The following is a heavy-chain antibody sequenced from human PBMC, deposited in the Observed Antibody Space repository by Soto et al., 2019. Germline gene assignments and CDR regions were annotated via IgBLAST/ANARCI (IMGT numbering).Heavy chain of an antibody. Sequence: SETLSLTCTVAGGSISSYYWSWIRPPPGKGLEWIGYIYYSGSTNYNPSLKSRVTISVDTSKNQFSLKLSSVTAADTAVYYCARVYCSGGSCYPHNWFDPWGQGTLVTVSS. V-gene: IGHV4-59*01. CDR3: ARVYCSGGSCYPHNWFDP. CDR1: GGSISSYY. J-gene: IGHJ5*02. D-gene: IGHD2-15*01. CDR2: IYYSGST.